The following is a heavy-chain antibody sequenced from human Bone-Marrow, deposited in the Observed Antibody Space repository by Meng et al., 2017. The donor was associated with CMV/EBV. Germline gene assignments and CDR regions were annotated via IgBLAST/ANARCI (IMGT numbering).Heavy chain of an antibody. CDR2: IYSCGST. V-gene: IGHV3-66*03. Sequence: GESLKISCAASGFTVSSNYMSWVRQAPGKGLEWVSVIYSCGSTYYADSVKGRFTISRDNSKNTLYLQMNSLRAEDTAVYYCALRTYWGQGTLVTVSS. D-gene: IGHD2-8*01. J-gene: IGHJ4*02. CDR3: ALRTY. CDR1: GFTVSSNY.